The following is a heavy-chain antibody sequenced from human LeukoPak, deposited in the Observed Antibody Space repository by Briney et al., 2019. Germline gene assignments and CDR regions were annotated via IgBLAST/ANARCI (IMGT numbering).Heavy chain of an antibody. CDR3: CIIVVATGGAADY. D-gene: IGHD3-22*01. CDR2: IRYDGSNK. J-gene: IGHJ4*02. CDR1: GFTFSSYW. V-gene: IGHV3-30*02. Sequence: SGGSLRLSCAASGFTFSSYWMNWVRQAPGKGLEWVAFIRYDGSNKYYADSVKGRFTISRDNSKNTLYLQMNSLRAEDTAVYYCCIIVVATGGAADYWGQGTLVTVSS.